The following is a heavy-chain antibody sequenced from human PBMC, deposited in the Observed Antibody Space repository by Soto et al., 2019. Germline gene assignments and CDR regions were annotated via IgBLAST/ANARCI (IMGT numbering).Heavy chain of an antibody. D-gene: IGHD1-26*01. V-gene: IGHV1-3*01. CDR2: INAGNGNT. CDR3: ARDEARGVSFAY. J-gene: IGHJ4*02. CDR1: GYRFNSES. Sequence: CKACGYRFNSESRHWVRQAPGQRLEWMGWINAGNGNTKYSQKFQGRVTITRDTSASTAYMELSSLRSEDTAVYYCARDEARGVSFAYWGQGTLVLGSS.